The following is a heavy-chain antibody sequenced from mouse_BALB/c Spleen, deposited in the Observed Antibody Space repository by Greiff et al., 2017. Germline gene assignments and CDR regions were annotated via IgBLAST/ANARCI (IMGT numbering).Heavy chain of an antibody. V-gene: IGHV7-3*02. D-gene: IGHD2-2*01. CDR3: ARDHGYDGFAY. CDR2: IRNKANGYTT. CDR1: GFTFTDYY. J-gene: IGHJ3*01. Sequence: DVKLVESGGGLVQPGGSLRLSCATSGFTFTDYYMSWVRQPPGKALEWLGFIRNKANGYTTEYSASVKGRFTISRDNSQSILYLQVNTLRAEDSATYYCARDHGYDGFAYWGQGTLVTVSA.